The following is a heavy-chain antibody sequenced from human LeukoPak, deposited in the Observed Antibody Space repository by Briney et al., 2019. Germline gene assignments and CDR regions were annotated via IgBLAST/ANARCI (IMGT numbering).Heavy chain of an antibody. CDR2: IGTAGDT. D-gene: IGHD3-22*01. CDR3: ARGRMVLPRDSSGGFDY. Sequence: PGGSLRLSCAASGFTFSSYDMHWVPQATGKGLEWVSAIGTAGDTYYPGSVKGRFTISRENAKNSLYLQMNSLRAGDTAVYYCARGRMVLPRDSSGGFDYWGQGTLVTVSS. V-gene: IGHV3-13*01. CDR1: GFTFSSYD. J-gene: IGHJ4*02.